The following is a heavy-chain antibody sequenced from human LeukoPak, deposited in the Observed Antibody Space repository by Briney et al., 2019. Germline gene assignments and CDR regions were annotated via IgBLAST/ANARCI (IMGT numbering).Heavy chain of an antibody. J-gene: IGHJ4*02. V-gene: IGHV3-30*02. D-gene: IGHD5-12*01. CDR3: AKREDIVATIGY. Sequence: GGSLRLSCAASGFTFSSYGMHWVRQAPGKGLEWVAFIRYDGSNKYYADSVKGRFTISRDNSKNTLYLQMNSLRAEDTAVYYCAKREDIVATIGYWGQGTLVTVSP. CDR2: IRYDGSNK. CDR1: GFTFSSYG.